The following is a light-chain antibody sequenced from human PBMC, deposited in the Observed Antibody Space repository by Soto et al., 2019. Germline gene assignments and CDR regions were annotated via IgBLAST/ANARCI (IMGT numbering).Light chain of an antibody. V-gene: IGKV1-5*03. CDR2: KAS. CDR1: QSLNW. J-gene: IGKJ1*01. Sequence: DIQMTQSPSTLSASVGDRVTITCRASQSLNWLAWYQQKPGNAPKLLIYKASSLESGVPSRFSDSGSGTEFTLTISSLQPDDFATYYCQQYDSYSWTFGQGTKVEIK. CDR3: QQYDSYSWT.